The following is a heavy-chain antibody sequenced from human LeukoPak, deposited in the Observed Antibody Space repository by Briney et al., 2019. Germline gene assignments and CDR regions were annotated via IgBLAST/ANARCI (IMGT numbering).Heavy chain of an antibody. J-gene: IGHJ4*02. CDR3: ARAVVAIQLWSTAPYYFDY. V-gene: IGHV4-34*01. CDR1: GVSFSGYY. D-gene: IGHD5-18*01. CDR2: INHSGST. Sequence: SETLSLTCAVYGVSFSGYYWSWLRQPPGKGLEWLGEINHSGSTNYNPSLKSRVTISVDTSKNQFSLKLSSVTAADMAVYYCARAVVAIQLWSTAPYYFDYWGQGTLVTVSS.